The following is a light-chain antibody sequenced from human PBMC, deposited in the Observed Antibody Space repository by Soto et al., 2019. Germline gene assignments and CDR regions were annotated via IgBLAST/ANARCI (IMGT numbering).Light chain of an antibody. V-gene: IGLV2-11*01. CDR3: CSYAGSSSYV. CDR2: DVS. J-gene: IGLJ1*01. Sequence: VRTQPRTVSGSPGQSVTIYCTGTNSDVGGYNYVSWYQQHPGKAPKLMIYDVSKRPSGVPDRFSGSKSGNTASLTISGLQAEDEADYYCCSYAGSSSYVYGTGTKVTVL. CDR1: NSDVGGYNY.